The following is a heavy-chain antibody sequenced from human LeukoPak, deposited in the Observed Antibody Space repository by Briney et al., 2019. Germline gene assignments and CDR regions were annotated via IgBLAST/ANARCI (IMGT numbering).Heavy chain of an antibody. CDR3: ARDLHPGRDDAFDI. V-gene: IGHV1-8*01. CDR1: GYTFTSYD. CDR2: MNPNSGNT. J-gene: IGHJ3*02. Sequence: ASVKVSCKASGYTFTSYDINWVRQATGQGLEWMGWMNPNSGNTGYAQKFQGRVTMTRNTSISTAYMELSSLRSEDTAVYYCARDLHPGRDDAFDIWGQGTMVTASS. D-gene: IGHD1-26*01.